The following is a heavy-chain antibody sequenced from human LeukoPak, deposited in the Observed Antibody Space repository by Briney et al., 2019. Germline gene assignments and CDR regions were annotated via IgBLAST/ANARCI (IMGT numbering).Heavy chain of an antibody. Sequence: GGSLRLSCVASGFTFSNYGMHWVRQVPGKGLEWVAAIWYGGSKEFYADSVQGRFTISRDNSKNTVYLQMNSLRAEDTAVYYCARDRLEAVAGDDYLDYWGQGTLVTVSS. CDR1: GFTFSNYG. CDR3: ARDRLEAVAGDDYLDY. CDR2: IWYGGSKE. J-gene: IGHJ4*02. V-gene: IGHV3-33*01. D-gene: IGHD6-19*01.